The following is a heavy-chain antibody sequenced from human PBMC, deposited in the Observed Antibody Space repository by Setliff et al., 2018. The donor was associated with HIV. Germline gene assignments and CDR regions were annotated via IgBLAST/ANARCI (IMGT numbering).Heavy chain of an antibody. D-gene: IGHD3-22*01. Sequence: TLSLTCSVSGGSISGHFWSWVRQSPGKALEWLARIDWDDDKFYSTSLKTRLAISKDTSKNQVVLTMTNMDPVDTATYYCARMSSSGYYPNWYFDLWGRGTLVTVSS. V-gene: IGHV2-70*18. CDR1: GGSISGHF. J-gene: IGHJ2*01. CDR3: ARMSSSGYYPNWYFDL. CDR2: IDWDDDK.